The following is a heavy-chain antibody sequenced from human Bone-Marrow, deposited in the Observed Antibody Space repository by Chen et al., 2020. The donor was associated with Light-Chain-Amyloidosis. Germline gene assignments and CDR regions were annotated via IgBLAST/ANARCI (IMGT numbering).Heavy chain of an antibody. V-gene: IGHV3-23*04. D-gene: IGHD3-22*01. J-gene: IGHJ4*02. CDR2: LSGSGTKT. CDR1: GFTFSTYT. CDR3: ARVRSGQFYSDSSGYYAIDC. Sequence: EVQLVESGGGLVQPGGSLRLSCAASGFTFSTYTMYWVRQAPGKGLEWVATLSGSGTKTYYADSVKGRFTISRDNSKNTLYLQMSSLRPYDTAVYYCARVRSGQFYSDSSGYYAIDCWGQGTLVTVSS.